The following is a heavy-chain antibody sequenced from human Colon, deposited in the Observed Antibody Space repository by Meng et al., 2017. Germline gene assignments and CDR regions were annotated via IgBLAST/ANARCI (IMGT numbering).Heavy chain of an antibody. CDR3: AREPRRDGGDGDDAFDL. V-gene: IGHV3-30*01. J-gene: IGHJ3*01. Sequence: VHLWEVEGVVSQPGRYLRLSCADSGFTFDRYAIHCVRHAPVKGLEWVAASSFDVYNKYNSDSVKGRFTISRDSSDNTVYLQMNSLRGEDTAVYDCAREPRRDGGDGDDAFDLWGQGTMVTVSS. CDR2: SSFDVYNK. CDR1: GFTFDRYA. D-gene: IGHD4-17*01.